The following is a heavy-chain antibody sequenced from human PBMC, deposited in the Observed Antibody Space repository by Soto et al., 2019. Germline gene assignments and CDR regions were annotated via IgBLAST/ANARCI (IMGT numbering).Heavy chain of an antibody. J-gene: IGHJ6*02. CDR2: TIPIFGTA. CDR1: GGTFSSYA. Sequence: QVQLVQSGAEVKKPGSSVKVSCKASGGTFSSYAISWVRQAPGQGLEWMGGTIPIFGTANYAQKFQGRVTITADESTSTAYMELSSLRSEDTAVYYCARAGIAVAVPDSHYYYGMDVWGQGTTVTVSS. CDR3: ARAGIAVAVPDSHYYYGMDV. D-gene: IGHD6-19*01. V-gene: IGHV1-69*01.